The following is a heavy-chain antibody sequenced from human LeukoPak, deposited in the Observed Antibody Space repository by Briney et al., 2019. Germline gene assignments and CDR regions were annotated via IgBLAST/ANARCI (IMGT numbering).Heavy chain of an antibody. V-gene: IGHV1-8*01. CDR2: MNPNSGNT. J-gene: IGHJ6*02. Sequence: ASVKVSCKASGYTFTSYDINWVRQATRQGLEWMGWMNPNSGNTGYAQKFQGRVTLTRNTSIGTAYMELSSLRSEDTAVYYCAREKGRYGMDVWGQGTTVTVSS. CDR3: AREKGRYGMDV. CDR1: GYTFTSYD.